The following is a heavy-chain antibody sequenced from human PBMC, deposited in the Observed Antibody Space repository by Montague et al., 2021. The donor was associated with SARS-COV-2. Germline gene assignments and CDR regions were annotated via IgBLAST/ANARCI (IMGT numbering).Heavy chain of an antibody. CDR2: SGST. CDR3: AIVFPRWLQFAPYFCY. J-gene: IGHJ4*02. Sequence: SGSTNYNPSLKSRVTISVDTSKNPFSLKLSSVTAADTSVYYFAIVFPRWLQFAPYFCYCGQGTRVTVSS. V-gene: IGHV4-59*01. D-gene: IGHD5-24*01.